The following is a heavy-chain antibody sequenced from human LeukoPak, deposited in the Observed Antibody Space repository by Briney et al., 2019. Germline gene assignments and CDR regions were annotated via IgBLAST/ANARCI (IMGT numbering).Heavy chain of an antibody. V-gene: IGHV3-21*01. CDR3: ARGIAARPSYFDY. Sequence: PGGSLRLSCAASGFTFSSYSMNWVRQAPGKGLEWVSSISSSSSYIYYADSVKGRFTISRDNAKNSLYLQMNSLRAEDTAVYYCARGIAARPSYFDYWGQGTLVTVSS. D-gene: IGHD6-6*01. J-gene: IGHJ4*02. CDR2: ISSSSSYI. CDR1: GFTFSSYS.